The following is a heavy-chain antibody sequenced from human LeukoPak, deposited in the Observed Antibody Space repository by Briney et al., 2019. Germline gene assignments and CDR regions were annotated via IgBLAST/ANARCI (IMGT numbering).Heavy chain of an antibody. Sequence: SETLSLTCTVSGYSISSDYYWGWIRQPPGKGLEWIGFIYHSGSTYYNPSLKSRVSISVDTSKNQFSLKLSSVTAADTAVYYCARDARVQKWFGELLKTTTYYFDYWGQGTLVTVSS. CDR2: IYHSGST. D-gene: IGHD3-10*01. J-gene: IGHJ4*02. CDR1: GYSISSDYY. CDR3: ARDARVQKWFGELLKTTTYYFDY. V-gene: IGHV4-38-2*02.